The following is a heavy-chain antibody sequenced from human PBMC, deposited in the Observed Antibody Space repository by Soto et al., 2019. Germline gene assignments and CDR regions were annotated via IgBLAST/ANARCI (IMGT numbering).Heavy chain of an antibody. CDR1: GFTFSTYA. CDR3: AKEACSSTSCSWFDP. CDR2: ISGSGGST. V-gene: IGHV3-23*01. Sequence: GGSLRLSCAASGFTFSTYAISWVRQAPGKGLEWVSAISGSGGSTYYADSVKGRFTISRDNSKNTLYLQMNSLRAEDTAVYYCAKEACSSTSCSWFDPWDQGTLVTVSS. J-gene: IGHJ5*02. D-gene: IGHD2-2*01.